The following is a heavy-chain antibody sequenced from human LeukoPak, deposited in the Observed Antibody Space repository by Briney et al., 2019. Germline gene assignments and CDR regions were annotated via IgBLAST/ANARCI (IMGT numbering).Heavy chain of an antibody. CDR2: ISASAGTT. CDR1: RFTFSNYA. Sequence: PGGSLRLSCAASRFTFSNYAMTWVRQTPGKGLEWVSAISASAGTTYYADSVKDRFTISRDNSKNTLYLQMNSLRSDDTALYYCAKGGSSWSYYFDYWGQGTLVTVSS. J-gene: IGHJ4*02. CDR3: AKGGSSWSYYFDY. D-gene: IGHD6-13*01. V-gene: IGHV3-23*01.